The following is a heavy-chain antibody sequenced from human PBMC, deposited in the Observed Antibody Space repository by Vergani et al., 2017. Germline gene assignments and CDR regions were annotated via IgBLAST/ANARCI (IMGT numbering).Heavy chain of an antibody. Sequence: QVQLVQSGGEVKKPGSSVKVSCKASGGTFRNYAFTWVRQAPGQGLEWMGRIIPVFGSTDYAQKFQGRVTMTADESTSTAYMELSSLRSEDTAVYYCARDLPGYCSGGSCYPGYYYYGMDVWGQGTTVTVSS. V-gene: IGHV1-69*13. D-gene: IGHD2-15*01. CDR2: IIPVFGST. CDR3: ARDLPGYCSGGSCYPGYYYYGMDV. CDR1: GGTFRNYA. J-gene: IGHJ6*02.